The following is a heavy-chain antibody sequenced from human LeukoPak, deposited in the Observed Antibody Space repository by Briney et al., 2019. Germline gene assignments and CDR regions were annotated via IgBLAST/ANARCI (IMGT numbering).Heavy chain of an antibody. CDR1: GYTFTSYD. CDR3: ARGRVGATAHSNWFFDL. J-gene: IGHJ2*01. D-gene: IGHD1-26*01. CDR2: RNPNSGNT. Sequence: GTSVKVSCKFSGYTFTSYDINWVRHAPGQGLERMGWRNPNSGNTGYAQTFQGRGTITSDTSITTAYMDLSSLTSEDTAVYYCARGRVGATAHSNWFFDLWGRGTPVTVSS. V-gene: IGHV1-8*01.